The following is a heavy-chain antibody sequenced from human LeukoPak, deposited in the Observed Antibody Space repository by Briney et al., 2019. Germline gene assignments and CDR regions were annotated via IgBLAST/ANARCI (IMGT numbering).Heavy chain of an antibody. CDR3: ARETSSSPPYYYYYGMDV. CDR2: ISAYNGNT. D-gene: IGHD6-6*01. Sequence: GASVKVSCKASGYTFTSYGISWVRQAPGQGLEWMGWISAYNGNTNYAQKLQGRVTMTTDTSTSTAYMELSRLRSDDTAVYYCARETSSSPPYYYYYGMDVWGQGTTVTVSS. CDR1: GYTFTSYG. J-gene: IGHJ6*02. V-gene: IGHV1-18*01.